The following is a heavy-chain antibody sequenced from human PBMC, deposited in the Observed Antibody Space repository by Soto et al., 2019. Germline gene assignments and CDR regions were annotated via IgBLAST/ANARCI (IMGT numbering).Heavy chain of an antibody. Sequence: EVQLVESGGGLVQPGGSLRLSCAASGFTVSSFYMTWVRQAPGKGLQWVAVISSGGSTYYAESVKGRFTISRDNSKNTLYLEMNSLRAEDTAVYYCARDTFGGAYDFLQGGQGTLVTVSS. V-gene: IGHV3-66*01. CDR1: GFTVSSFY. D-gene: IGHD3-3*01. J-gene: IGHJ4*02. CDR2: ISSGGST. CDR3: ARDTFGGAYDFLQ.